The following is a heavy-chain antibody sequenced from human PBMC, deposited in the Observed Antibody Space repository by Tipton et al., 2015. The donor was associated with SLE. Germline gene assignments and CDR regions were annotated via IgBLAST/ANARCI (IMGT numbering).Heavy chain of an antibody. D-gene: IGHD3-10*01. CDR3: ARVRGLVHHGLDV. Sequence: TLSLTCTVSGGSISPFYWSWIRQPPGKGLEGIGYIYYSGSTSYNPSLKSRVTISVDTSKNQFSLKLSSVTAADTAVYYCARVRGLVHHGLDVWGHGTTVTVSS. V-gene: IGHV4-59*01. J-gene: IGHJ6*02. CDR1: GGSISPFY. CDR2: IYYSGST.